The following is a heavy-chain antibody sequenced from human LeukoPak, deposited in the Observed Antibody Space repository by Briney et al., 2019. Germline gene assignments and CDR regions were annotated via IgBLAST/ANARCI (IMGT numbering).Heavy chain of an antibody. Sequence: SQTLSLTCAISGDSVSSNGASWNWIRQSPSRGLEWLGRTYYRSQQWHSDYAPSVKGRITLNPDTSKSQFPLQLNSMTPEDTAVYYCGRETDFGVVTNWGQGTLVTVSS. CDR3: GRETDFGVVTN. D-gene: IGHD3-3*01. V-gene: IGHV6-1*01. CDR1: GDSVSSNGAS. CDR2: TYYRSQQWHS. J-gene: IGHJ4*02.